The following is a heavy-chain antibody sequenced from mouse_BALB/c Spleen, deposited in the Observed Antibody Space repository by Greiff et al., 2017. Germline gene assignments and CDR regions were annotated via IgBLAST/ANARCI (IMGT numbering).Heavy chain of an antibody. Sequence: EVQRVESGGGLVQPGGSLKLSCAASGFTFSSYTMSWVRQTPEKRLEWVAYISNGGGSTYYPDTVKGRFTISRDNAKNTLYLQMSSLKSEDTAMYYCARQNYGYDGGYAMDYWGQGTSVTVSS. D-gene: IGHD2-2*01. CDR3: ARQNYGYDGGYAMDY. CDR2: ISNGGGST. V-gene: IGHV5-12-2*01. CDR1: GFTFSSYT. J-gene: IGHJ4*01.